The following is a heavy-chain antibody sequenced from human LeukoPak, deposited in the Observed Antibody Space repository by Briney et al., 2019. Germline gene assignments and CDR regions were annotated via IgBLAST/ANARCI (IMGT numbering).Heavy chain of an antibody. J-gene: IGHJ4*02. CDR1: GFTFRGYA. V-gene: IGHV3-30*04. CDR2: ISYDGSNT. D-gene: IGHD6-19*01. CDR3: AKDPHSSGWYFTAFDY. Sequence: PGGSLRLSCSASGFTFRGYAMHWVRQAPGKGLEGVAVISYDGSNTFYADSVKGRFTISRDNSKNTLYLQVNSLRAEDTAVYYCAKDPHSSGWYFTAFDYWGQGTLVTVSS.